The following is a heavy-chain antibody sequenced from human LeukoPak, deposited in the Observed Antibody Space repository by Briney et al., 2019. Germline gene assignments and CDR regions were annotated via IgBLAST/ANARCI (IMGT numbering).Heavy chain of an antibody. CDR3: ARGRYSSGSQYYFDY. CDR1: GFTSSDYY. CDR2: ISGSSTYT. J-gene: IGHJ4*02. V-gene: IGHV3-11*03. D-gene: IGHD3-22*01. Sequence: PGGSLRLSCAASGFTSSDYYMSWIRQAPGKGLEGVSHISGSSTYTKYADSVRGRFTISRDNAKNSLYLQMNSLRAEDTAVYYCARGRYSSGSQYYFDYWGQGILVTVSS.